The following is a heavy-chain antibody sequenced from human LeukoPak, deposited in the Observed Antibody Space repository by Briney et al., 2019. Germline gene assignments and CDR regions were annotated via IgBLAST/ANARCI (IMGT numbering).Heavy chain of an antibody. D-gene: IGHD6-13*01. CDR1: GFTVSSNY. CDR2: IWYDGSNK. CDR3: AKTRPLDSSSWSHGDY. V-gene: IGHV3-33*06. Sequence: GGSLRLSCAASGFTVSSNYMSWVRQAPGKGLEWVAVIWYDGSNKYYADSVKGRFTISRDNSKNTLYLQMNSLRAEDTAVYYCAKTRPLDSSSWSHGDYWGQGTLVTVSS. J-gene: IGHJ4*02.